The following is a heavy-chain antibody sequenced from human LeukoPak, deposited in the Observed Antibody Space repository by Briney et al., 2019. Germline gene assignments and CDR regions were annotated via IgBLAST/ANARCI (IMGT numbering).Heavy chain of an antibody. CDR1: GSTFSTYS. CDR3: AQDQHSSSWVNEDYHYGMDV. J-gene: IGHJ6*04. Sequence: GGSLRLSCAASGSTFSTYSMSWVRQAPGKGLEWVAAISGSGGSTYYADSVKGRFTIARDNSKNTLYLQMNRLRAEDTAVYYCAQDQHSSSWVNEDYHYGMDVWGKGTTVTVSS. D-gene: IGHD6-13*01. CDR2: ISGSGGST. V-gene: IGHV3-23*01.